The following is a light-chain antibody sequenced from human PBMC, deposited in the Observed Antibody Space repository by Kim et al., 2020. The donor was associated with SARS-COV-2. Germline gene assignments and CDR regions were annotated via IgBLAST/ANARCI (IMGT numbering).Light chain of an antibody. CDR2: AVS. J-gene: IGKJ2*01. CDR1: QAIRKY. CDR3: QTYDTVPYN. V-gene: IGKV1-27*01. Sequence: DIQMTQSPSSLSASVGDRVTITCRASQAIRKYVAWYQQRPGKIPKLLIHAVSTLQSGVPSRFSGGGSGTEFTLTIRGLQPEDVATYYCQTYDTVPYNFGQGTKLEI.